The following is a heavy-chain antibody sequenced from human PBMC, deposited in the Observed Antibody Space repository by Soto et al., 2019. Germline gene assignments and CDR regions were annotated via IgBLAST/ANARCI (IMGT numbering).Heavy chain of an antibody. CDR1: GFTFDDYA. Sequence: LRLSCAASGFTFDDYAMHWVRQAPGKGLEWVSGISWNSGSIGYADSVKGRFTISRDNAKNSLYLQMDSLRAEDTALYYCAILSTVTTLSYYYYYYYMDVWGKGTTVNVSS. D-gene: IGHD4-4*01. J-gene: IGHJ6*03. CDR2: ISWNSGSI. CDR3: AILSTVTTLSYYYYYYYMDV. V-gene: IGHV3-9*01.